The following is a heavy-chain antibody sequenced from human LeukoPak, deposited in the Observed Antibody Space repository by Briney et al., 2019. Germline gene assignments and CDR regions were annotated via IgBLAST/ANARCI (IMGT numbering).Heavy chain of an antibody. CDR1: GYTFTGYY. J-gene: IGHJ4*02. Sequence: ASVKVSCKASGYTFTGYYMHWVRQAPGQGLEWMGWINPNSGGTNYAQKLQGRVTMTRDTSISTAYMELSRLRSDDTAVYYCAREGPHYYDSSGYYGPDYWGQGTLVTVSS. CDR2: INPNSGGT. V-gene: IGHV1-2*02. CDR3: AREGPHYYDSSGYYGPDY. D-gene: IGHD3-22*01.